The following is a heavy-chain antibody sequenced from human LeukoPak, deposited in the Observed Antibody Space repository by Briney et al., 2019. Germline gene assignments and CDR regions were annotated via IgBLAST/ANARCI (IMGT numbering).Heavy chain of an antibody. J-gene: IGHJ5*02. CDR3: ARDLPHCSSTSCYSTPNWFDP. Sequence: SETLSLTCAVYGGSFSGYYWSWIRQPPGKGLEWIGEINHSGSTNYNPSLKSRVTISVDTSKNQSSLKLSSVTAADTAAYYCARDLPHCSSTSCYSTPNWFDPWGQGTLVTVSS. CDR2: INHSGST. V-gene: IGHV4-34*01. D-gene: IGHD2-2*01. CDR1: GGSFSGYY.